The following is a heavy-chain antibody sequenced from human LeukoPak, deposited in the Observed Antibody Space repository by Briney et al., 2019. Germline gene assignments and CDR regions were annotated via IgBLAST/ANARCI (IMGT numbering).Heavy chain of an antibody. V-gene: IGHV4-59*01. CDR2: IYYSGST. CDR3: ALRMVRGVIDWFDP. CDR1: GGSISGYY. J-gene: IGHJ5*02. Sequence: SETLSLTCTVSGGSISGYYWSWIRQPPGKGLEWIGYIYYSGSTNYNPSLKSRVTISVDTSKNQFSLKLSSVTAADTAVYYCALRMVRGVIDWFDPWGQGTLVTVSS. D-gene: IGHD3-10*01.